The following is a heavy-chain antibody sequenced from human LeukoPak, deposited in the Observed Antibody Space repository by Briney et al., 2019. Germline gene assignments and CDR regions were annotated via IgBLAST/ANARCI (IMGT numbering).Heavy chain of an antibody. CDR1: GGSISSGGYY. CDR2: IYHSGST. V-gene: IGHV4-30-2*01. Sequence: SETLSLTCTVSGGSISSGGYYWSWIRQPPGKGLEWIGYIYHSGSTYYNPSLKSRVTISVDRSKNQFSLKLSSVTAADTAVYYCASQTLWFGDAFDIWGQGTMVTVSS. D-gene: IGHD3-10*01. J-gene: IGHJ3*02. CDR3: ASQTLWFGDAFDI.